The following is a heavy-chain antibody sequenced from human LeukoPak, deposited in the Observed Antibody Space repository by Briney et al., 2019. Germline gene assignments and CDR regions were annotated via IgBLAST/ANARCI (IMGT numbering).Heavy chain of an antibody. CDR2: IKQDGSEK. J-gene: IGHJ4*02. CDR1: GFTFSSYA. V-gene: IGHV3-7*01. D-gene: IGHD1-14*01. Sequence: GGSLRLSCAASGFTFSSYAMSWVRQAPGKGLEWVANIKQDGSEKYYVDSVKGRFTISRDNAKNSLYLQVNSLRAEDTAVYYCARNQRRLDYWGQGTLVTVSS. CDR3: ARNQRRLDY.